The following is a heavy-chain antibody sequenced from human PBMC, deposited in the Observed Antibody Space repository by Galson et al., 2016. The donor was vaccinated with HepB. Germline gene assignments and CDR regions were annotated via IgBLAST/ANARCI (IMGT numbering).Heavy chain of an antibody. Sequence: SLRLSCAVSVFTFPMHWMDWVRQAPGKGLVWVSRIRSDGSYITYADSVKGRFTISSDNAKNTLYLRMNSLRAEDTATYYCTINPGYWGQGTLVTVSS. CDR2: IRSDGSYI. V-gene: IGHV3-74*01. CDR3: TINPGY. CDR1: VFTFPMHW. J-gene: IGHJ4*02.